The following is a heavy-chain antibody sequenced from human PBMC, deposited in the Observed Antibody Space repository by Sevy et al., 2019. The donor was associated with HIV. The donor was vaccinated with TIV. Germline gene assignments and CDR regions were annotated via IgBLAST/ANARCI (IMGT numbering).Heavy chain of an antibody. J-gene: IGHJ4*02. D-gene: IGHD6-13*01. CDR2: ISGSADST. V-gene: IGHV3-23*01. CDR3: AKRPGSSNWYYFDY. CDR1: GFTFSSYA. Sequence: GGSLRLSCAASGFTFSSYAMTWVRQAPGKGLEWVSTISGSADSTYYADSVKGRFTISGDNSKNTLYLQMNSLRADDTAVYYCAKRPGSSNWYYFDYWGQGTLVTVSS.